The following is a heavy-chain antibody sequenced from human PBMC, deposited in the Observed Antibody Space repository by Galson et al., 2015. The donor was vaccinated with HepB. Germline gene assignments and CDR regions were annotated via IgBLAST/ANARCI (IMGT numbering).Heavy chain of an antibody. J-gene: IGHJ4*02. D-gene: IGHD1-1*01. Sequence: SLRLSCAASGFTFSSYGMHWVRQAPGKGLEWVAVIWYDGSNKYYADSVKGRFTISRDNSKNTLYLQMNSLRAEDTAVYYCARAAPYRLERLPLDYWGQGTLVTVSS. CDR3: ARAAPYRLERLPLDY. CDR2: IWYDGSNK. V-gene: IGHV3-33*01. CDR1: GFTFSSYG.